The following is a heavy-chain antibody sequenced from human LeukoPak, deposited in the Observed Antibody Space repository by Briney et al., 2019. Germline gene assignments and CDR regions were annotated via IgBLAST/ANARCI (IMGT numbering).Heavy chain of an antibody. CDR2: IKSKTDGGTT. CDR1: GFTFSNAW. V-gene: IGHV3-15*01. CDR3: TSHGGSGYTVPYYFDY. J-gene: IGHJ4*02. Sequence: PGGSLRLSCAASGFTFSNAWMSWVRQAPGKGLEWVGRIKSKTDGGTTDYSAPVKARFTISRDDSKNTLYLQMTRLKTDDTAVYYCTSHGGSGYTVPYYFDYRGQGTLVTVSS. D-gene: IGHD3-22*01.